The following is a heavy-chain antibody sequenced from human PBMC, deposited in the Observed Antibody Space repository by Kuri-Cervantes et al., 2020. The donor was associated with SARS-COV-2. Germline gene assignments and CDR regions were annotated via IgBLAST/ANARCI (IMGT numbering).Heavy chain of an antibody. CDR2: INDSGAT. J-gene: IGHJ4*02. D-gene: IGHD5-18*01. CDR3: ARHEGWFPLWLPFDY. V-gene: IGHV4-34*01. CDR1: GGSFSGYQ. Sequence: ESLKISCAVYGGSFSGYQWSWIRQTPGMGLEWIGQINDSGATKYNPSLKSRVIVSMDKSKNQFSLKLSSVTAADAAVYYCARHEGWFPLWLPFDYWGQGTLVTVSS.